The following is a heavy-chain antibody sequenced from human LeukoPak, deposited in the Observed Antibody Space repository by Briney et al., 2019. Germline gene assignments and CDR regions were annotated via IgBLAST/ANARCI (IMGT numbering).Heavy chain of an antibody. CDR2: INEDGNKK. V-gene: IGHV3-7*01. Sequence: PGGSLRLSCIASGFTFRRYWMSWVRQAPGKGLEWVANINEDGNKKYYVDSVKGRFTISRDNAKNSLYLQMNSLRAEDTAVYYCARGCTTSSCYDYWGQGTLVTVSS. CDR1: GFTFRRYW. D-gene: IGHD2-2*01. J-gene: IGHJ4*02. CDR3: ARGCTTSSCYDY.